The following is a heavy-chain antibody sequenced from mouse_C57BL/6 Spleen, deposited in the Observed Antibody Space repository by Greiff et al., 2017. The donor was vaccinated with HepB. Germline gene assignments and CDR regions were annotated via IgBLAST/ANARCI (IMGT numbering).Heavy chain of an antibody. CDR1: GYTFTSYW. D-gene: IGHD4-1*01. CDR2: IYPGSGST. Sequence: QVQLQQPGAELVKPGASVKMSCKASGYTFTSYWITWVKQRPGQGLEWIGDIYPGSGSTNYNEKFKSKATLTVDTSSSTIYMQLSRLTSEDSAVYYCVCGRDVGYYAMHYWGQGTSVTVSS. V-gene: IGHV1-55*01. J-gene: IGHJ4*01. CDR3: VCGRDVGYYAMHY.